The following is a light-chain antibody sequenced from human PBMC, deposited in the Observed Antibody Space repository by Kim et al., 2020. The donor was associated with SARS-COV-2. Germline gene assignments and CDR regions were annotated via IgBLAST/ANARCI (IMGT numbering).Light chain of an antibody. CDR2: WAS. CDR3: QQYYSTPCS. J-gene: IGKJ2*04. V-gene: IGKV4-1*01. Sequence: RATINCKSRQSVLYSSNNKNYLAWYQQKPGQPPKLLIYWASTRESGVPDRFSGSGSGTDFTLTISSLQAEDVAVYYCQQYYSTPCSFGQGTKLEIK. CDR1: QSVLYSSNNKNY.